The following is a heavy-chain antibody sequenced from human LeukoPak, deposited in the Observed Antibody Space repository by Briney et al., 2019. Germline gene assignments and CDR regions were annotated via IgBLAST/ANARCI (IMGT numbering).Heavy chain of an antibody. V-gene: IGHV6-1*01. CDR3: ARGEIAARPFYYYYGMDV. J-gene: IGHJ6*02. CDR2: TYYRSKWYN. CDR1: GDSFSSNSAA. Sequence: SQTLSLTCAISGDSFSSNSAAWNWIRQSPSRGLEWLGRTYYRSKWYNDYAVSVKSRITINPDRSKNQFSLQLNSVTPVDTAVYYCARGEIAARPFYYYYGMDVWGQGTTVTVSS. D-gene: IGHD6-6*01.